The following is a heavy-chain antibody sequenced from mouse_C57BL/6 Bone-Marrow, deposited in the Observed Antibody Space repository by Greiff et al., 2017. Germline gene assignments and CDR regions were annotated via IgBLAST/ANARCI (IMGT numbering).Heavy chain of an antibody. CDR2: IDPENGDT. CDR1: GFNIKDDY. Sequence: EVQLQQSGAELVRPGASVKLSCTASGFNIKDDYMHWVKQRPEQGLEWIGWIDPENGDTEDASKFQGKATITADTSSNTAYLKLSSLTSEDTAVYYCTTITTVVERGLDYWGQGTTLTVSS. J-gene: IGHJ2*01. D-gene: IGHD1-1*01. CDR3: TTITTVVERGLDY. V-gene: IGHV14-4*01.